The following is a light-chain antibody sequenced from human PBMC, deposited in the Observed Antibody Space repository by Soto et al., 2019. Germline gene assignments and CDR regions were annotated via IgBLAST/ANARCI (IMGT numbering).Light chain of an antibody. CDR3: QQYNTARQT. V-gene: IGKV3-15*01. CDR1: QAINNN. J-gene: IGKJ1*01. Sequence: VLPQAPYTLSVSPGERATLSCRSSQAINNNVAWYQLKDGQVPRLLIYGASNRTADVPARFSGGWSGAEFTLTTSILQSEDLAEDHGQQYNTARQTFRQGHKVEVK. CDR2: GAS.